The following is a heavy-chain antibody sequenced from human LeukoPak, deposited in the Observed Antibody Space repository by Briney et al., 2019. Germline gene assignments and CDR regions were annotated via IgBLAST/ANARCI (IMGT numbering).Heavy chain of an antibody. CDR3: AKGKDTYNYDSSGYYFGEY. J-gene: IGHJ4*02. V-gene: IGHV3-23*01. CDR2: MSGSGAST. Sequence: GGSLRLSCASSGFTFSNYAMSWVRQAPGKGLEWVSAMSGSGASTFYADSVKGRFTISRDNSKNTLYLQMNSLRAEDTALYYCAKGKDTYNYDSSGYYFGEYWGQGTLVTVST. D-gene: IGHD3-22*01. CDR1: GFTFSNYA.